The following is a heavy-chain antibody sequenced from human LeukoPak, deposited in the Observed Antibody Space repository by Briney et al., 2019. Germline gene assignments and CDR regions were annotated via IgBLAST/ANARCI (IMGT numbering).Heavy chain of an antibody. D-gene: IGHD6-19*01. J-gene: IGHJ4*02. CDR2: IYYSGST. CDR3: ARIYNSSQWLAPGDH. V-gene: IGHV4-59*01. Sequence: SETLSLTCTVSDGSMSNYYWSWIRQPPGKGLEWMGQIYYSGSTTYNPSLKSRVTMSVDTSKNQFSLKLRSVTAADPALYYCARIYNSSQWLAPGDHWGQGTLVTVSS. CDR1: DGSMSNYY.